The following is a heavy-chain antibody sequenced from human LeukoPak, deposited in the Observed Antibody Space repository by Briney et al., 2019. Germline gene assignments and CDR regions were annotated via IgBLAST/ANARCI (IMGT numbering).Heavy chain of an antibody. Sequence: GGSLRLSCAASGFTFSSYAMSWVRQAPGKGLEWVSYISSSGSTIYYADSVKGRFTISRDNAKNSLYLQMNSLRAEDTAVYYCAKARGLGIVGAHFDYWGQGTLVTVSS. J-gene: IGHJ4*02. D-gene: IGHD1-26*01. CDR2: ISSSGSTI. CDR1: GFTFSSYA. V-gene: IGHV3-48*04. CDR3: AKARGLGIVGAHFDY.